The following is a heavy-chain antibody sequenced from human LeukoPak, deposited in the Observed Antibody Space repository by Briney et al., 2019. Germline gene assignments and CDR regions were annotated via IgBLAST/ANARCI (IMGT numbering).Heavy chain of an antibody. CDR1: GFTFSSYG. V-gene: IGHV3-30*02. CDR3: AKEQWDQPGY. CDR2: IQYDGNNK. D-gene: IGHD1-26*01. Sequence: GGSLRLSCAASGFTFSSYGMHWVRQAPGKGLEWVTFIQYDGNNKYYADSVKGRFTISRDNSKNTLYLQMNSLRVEDTAVYYCAKEQWDQPGYWGQGTLVTVSS. J-gene: IGHJ4*02.